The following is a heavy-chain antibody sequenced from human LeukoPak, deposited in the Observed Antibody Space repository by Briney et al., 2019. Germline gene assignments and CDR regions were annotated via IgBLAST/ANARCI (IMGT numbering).Heavy chain of an antibody. V-gene: IGHV1-69*05. CDR1: GGTFSSYA. CDR2: IIPIFGTA. D-gene: IGHD3-3*01. Sequence: ASVKVSCKASGGTFSSYAISWVRQAPGQGLEWMGGIIPIFGTANYAQKFQGRVTITTDESTSTAYMELSSLRSEDTAVYYCASPTRTIRFLEWPNFDYWGQGTLVTVSS. J-gene: IGHJ4*02. CDR3: ASPTRTIRFLEWPNFDY.